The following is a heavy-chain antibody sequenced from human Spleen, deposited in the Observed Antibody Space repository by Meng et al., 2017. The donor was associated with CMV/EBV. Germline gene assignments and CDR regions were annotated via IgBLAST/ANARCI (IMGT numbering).Heavy chain of an antibody. J-gene: IGHJ5*02. CDR3: ARVGIKIVRGDPHPNWFDP. CDR2: IKQDGSEK. D-gene: IGHD3-10*01. Sequence: FRCYWMSWVRQAPGQGLEWVANIKQDGSEKYYVDSVKGRFTISRDNAKNSLFVQMNTLRAEDTAVYYCARVGIKIVRGDPHPNWFDPWGQGTLVTVSS. CDR1: FRCYW. V-gene: IGHV3-7*01.